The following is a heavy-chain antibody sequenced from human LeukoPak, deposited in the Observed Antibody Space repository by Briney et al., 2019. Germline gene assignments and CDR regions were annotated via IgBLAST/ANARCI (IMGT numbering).Heavy chain of an antibody. D-gene: IGHD4-11*01. CDR1: GFTFSSYS. J-gene: IGHJ4*02. CDR2: ISSGSSYI. CDR3: ARAIAGLQNFDY. V-gene: IGHV3-21*01. Sequence: GGSLRLTCAASGFTFSSYSMNWVRQAPGKGLEWVSSISSGSSYIYYADSVKGRFTISRDNAKNSLYLQMNSLRAEDTAVYYCARAIAGLQNFDYWGQGTLVTVSS.